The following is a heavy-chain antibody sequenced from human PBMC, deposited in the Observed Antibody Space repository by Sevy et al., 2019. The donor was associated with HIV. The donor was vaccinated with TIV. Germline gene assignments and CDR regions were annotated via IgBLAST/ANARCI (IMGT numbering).Heavy chain of an antibody. CDR1: GFTFSSYG. CDR2: IWYDGTNK. CDR3: ASGAYYYASGSQTFDY. V-gene: IGHV3-33*01. Sequence: GGSLRLSCAASGFTFSSYGMHWVRQAPGKGLEWVALIWYDGTNKYYADSVKGRFTISRDNSKNTLYLQMNSPRAEDTAVYNCASGAYYYASGSQTFDYWGRGTLVTVSS. J-gene: IGHJ4*02. D-gene: IGHD3-10*01.